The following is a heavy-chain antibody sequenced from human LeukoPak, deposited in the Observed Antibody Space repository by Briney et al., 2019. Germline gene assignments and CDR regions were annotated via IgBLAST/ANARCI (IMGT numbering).Heavy chain of an antibody. Sequence: SETLSLTCSVSGGSISSSSYYWGWIRQPPGKGLEWIGSIYYSGSTYYNPSLKSRVTISVDTSKNQFSLKLSSVTAADTAVYYCARKERGVFDYWGQGTLVTVSS. CDR3: ARKERGVFDY. D-gene: IGHD3-16*01. CDR1: GGSISSSSYY. CDR2: IYYSGST. V-gene: IGHV4-39*01. J-gene: IGHJ4*02.